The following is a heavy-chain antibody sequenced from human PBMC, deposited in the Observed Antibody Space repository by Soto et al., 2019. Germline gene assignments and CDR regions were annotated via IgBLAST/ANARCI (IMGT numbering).Heavy chain of an antibody. CDR2: IKQDGSEK. CDR3: ARLRYFDWLLPGFDY. D-gene: IGHD3-9*01. CDR1: GFTFSSYW. V-gene: IGHV3-7*01. J-gene: IGHJ4*02. Sequence: GSLRLSCAASGFTFSSYWMSLVRQAPGKGLEWVANIKQDGSEKYYVDSVKGRFTISRDNAKNSLYLQMNSLRAEDTAVYYCARLRYFDWLLPGFDYWGQGTPVTVSS.